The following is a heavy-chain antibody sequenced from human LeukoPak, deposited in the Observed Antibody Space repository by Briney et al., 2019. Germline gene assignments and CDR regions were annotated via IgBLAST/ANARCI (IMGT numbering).Heavy chain of an antibody. V-gene: IGHV1-46*01. CDR3: ARGGGYCTSISCSRVDY. Sequence: GASVKVSCKASGYTFSNYYIHWVRQAPGQGPQWMGVIKPSGESTSSAQKFQGRLTMTTDTSTSTAYMELSSLRSEDTAVYYCARGGGYCTSISCSRVDYWGQGTLVTVSS. D-gene: IGHD2-2*01. J-gene: IGHJ4*02. CDR2: IKPSGEST. CDR1: GYTFSNYY.